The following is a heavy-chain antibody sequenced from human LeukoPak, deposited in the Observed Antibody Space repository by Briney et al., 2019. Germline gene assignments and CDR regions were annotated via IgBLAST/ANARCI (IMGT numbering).Heavy chain of an antibody. CDR2: IIPIFGTA. J-gene: IGHJ3*02. D-gene: IGHD2-2*01. CDR1: GGTFISYA. CDR3: ARAYCSSTSCLPDHDAFDI. Sequence: ASVKVSCKASGGTFISYAISWVRQAPGQGLEWMGGIIPIFGTANYAQKFQGRVTITADESTSTAYMELSSLRSEDTAVYYCARAYCSSTSCLPDHDAFDIWGQGTMVTVSS. V-gene: IGHV1-69*13.